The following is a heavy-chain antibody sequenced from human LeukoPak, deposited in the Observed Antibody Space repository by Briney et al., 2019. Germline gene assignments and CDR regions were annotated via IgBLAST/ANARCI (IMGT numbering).Heavy chain of an antibody. CDR1: GGSISSGGYY. D-gene: IGHD5-18*01. CDR3: ASGYSYGKDAFDI. Sequence: SETLSLTCTVSGGSISSGGYYWSWIRQHPGKGLEWIGYIYYSGSTYYNPSLKSRVTISVDTSKNQFSLKLSSVTAADTAVYYCASGYSYGKDAFDIWGQGTMVTVSS. V-gene: IGHV4-31*03. CDR2: IYYSGST. J-gene: IGHJ3*02.